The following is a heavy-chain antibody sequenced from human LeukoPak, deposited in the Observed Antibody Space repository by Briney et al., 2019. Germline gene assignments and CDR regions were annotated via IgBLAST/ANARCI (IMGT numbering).Heavy chain of an antibody. V-gene: IGHV1-2*02. Sequence: ASVKVSSRASGYIFTDYYMHWVRQAPGQGLEWMGWINPNSGGTNYAQKFQGRVTLTRDTSISTAYMELSRLRSDDTAVYYCAREAGGVDQQLAQDDYWGQGTLVTVSS. CDR1: GYIFTDYY. CDR2: INPNSGGT. CDR3: AREAGGVDQQLAQDDY. J-gene: IGHJ4*02. D-gene: IGHD6-13*01.